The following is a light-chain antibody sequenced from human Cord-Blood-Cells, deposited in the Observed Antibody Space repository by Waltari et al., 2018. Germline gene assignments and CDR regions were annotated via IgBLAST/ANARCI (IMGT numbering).Light chain of an antibody. CDR1: SSDVGGYNS. CDR3: SSYTSSSTWV. V-gene: IGLV2-14*01. J-gene: IGLJ3*02. Sequence: QSALTQPASVSGSPGQSITISCPGTSSDVGGYNSVSWYQHHPGKAHKLMIYEVSNRPSGVSNRFSGSKSGNTASLTISGLQAEDEADYYCSSYTSSSTWVFGGGTKLTVL. CDR2: EVS.